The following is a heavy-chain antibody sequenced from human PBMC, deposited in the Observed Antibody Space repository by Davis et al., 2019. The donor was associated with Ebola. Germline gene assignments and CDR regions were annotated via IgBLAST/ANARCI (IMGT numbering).Heavy chain of an antibody. Sequence: GESLKISCAASGFTFSSYGMHWVRQAPGKGLEWVAVISYDGSNKYYADSVKGRFTISRDNSKNTLYLQMNSLRAEDTAVYYCHPITMIDYWGQGTLVTVSS. D-gene: IGHD3-22*01. CDR1: GFTFSSYG. CDR3: HPITMIDY. CDR2: ISYDGSNK. V-gene: IGHV3-30*03. J-gene: IGHJ4*02.